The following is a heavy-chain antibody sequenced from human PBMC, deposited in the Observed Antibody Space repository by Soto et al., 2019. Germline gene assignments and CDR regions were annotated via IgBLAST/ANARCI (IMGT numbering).Heavy chain of an antibody. CDR2: IWYDGSNK. J-gene: IGHJ6*02. CDR1: GFTFSSYG. CDR3: ASSIAAAGTLFYYYGMGV. Sequence: GGSLRLSCAASGFTFSSYGMHWVRQAPGKGLEWVAVIWYDGSNKYYADSVKGRFTISRDNSKNTLYLQMNSLRAEDTAVYYCASSIAAAGTLFYYYGMGVWGQGATVTVSS. D-gene: IGHD6-13*01. V-gene: IGHV3-33*01.